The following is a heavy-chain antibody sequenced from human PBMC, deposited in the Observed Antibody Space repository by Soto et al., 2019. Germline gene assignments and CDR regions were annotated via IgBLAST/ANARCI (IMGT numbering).Heavy chain of an antibody. J-gene: IGHJ3*02. CDR1: GCTFSSYS. D-gene: IGHD1-1*01. Sequence: GGSLRLSCAASGCTFSSYSMNWVRQAPGKGLEWVSSISSSSYIYYADSVKGRFTIPRDNAKNSLYLQMNSLRAEDTAVYYCARSNDANAFDIWGQGTMVTVSS. V-gene: IGHV3-21*01. CDR3: ARSNDANAFDI. CDR2: ISSSSYI.